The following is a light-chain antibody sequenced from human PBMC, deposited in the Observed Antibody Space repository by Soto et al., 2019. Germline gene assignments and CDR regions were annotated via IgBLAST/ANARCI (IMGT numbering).Light chain of an antibody. J-gene: IGLJ3*02. Sequence: SVLTQHRSVCGSPGQSFTISCTGTNSDVCRYNFVSWYQQLPGKAPKLLISAVSQRPSGVPDRFSGYKSGNTASLTISGLQADDEADYFCYSYTASDIWVFGGGTKVTVL. V-gene: IGLV2-11*01. CDR3: YSYTASDIWV. CDR2: AVS. CDR1: NSDVCRYNF.